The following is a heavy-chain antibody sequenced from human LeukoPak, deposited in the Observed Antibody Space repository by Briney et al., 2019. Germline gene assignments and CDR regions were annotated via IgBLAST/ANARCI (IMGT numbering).Heavy chain of an antibody. V-gene: IGHV3-74*01. D-gene: IGHD3-10*01. CDR3: ARERSQHMLRGVINWFDP. CDR1: GFTFSSSW. Sequence: GGSLRLSCAASGFTFSSSWMHWVRQAPGKGLVWVSRINSDGSSTSYVDSVKGRFTISRDNAKNTLYLQMNSLKTEDTAVYYCARERSQHMLRGVINWFDPWGQGTLVTVSS. J-gene: IGHJ5*02. CDR2: INSDGSST.